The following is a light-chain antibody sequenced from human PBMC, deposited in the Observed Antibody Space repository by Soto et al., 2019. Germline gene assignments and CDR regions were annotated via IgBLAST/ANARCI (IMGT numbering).Light chain of an antibody. CDR2: DAS. Sequence: EIVMTQSPPTLSVSPGERATLSCRASQSVGSKLAWYQQRPGQAPRLLIYDASNRATGIPDRFNGGGSGTDFTLTISRLEPEDFAVYYCQQYGSSLITFGQGTRLEIK. V-gene: IGKV3-20*01. CDR3: QQYGSSLIT. J-gene: IGKJ5*01. CDR1: QSVGSK.